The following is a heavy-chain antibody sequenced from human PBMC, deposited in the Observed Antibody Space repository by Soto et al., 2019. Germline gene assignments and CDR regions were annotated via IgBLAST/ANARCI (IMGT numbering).Heavy chain of an antibody. CDR1: GYRFTSYW. CDR2: IFPSDSDT. D-gene: IGHD3-22*01. CDR3: ARKDKSGYFNWFDP. V-gene: IGHV5-51*01. J-gene: IGHJ5*02. Sequence: PGESLKISCRTSGYRFTSYWIAWVRQMPGKGLEWMGIIFPSDSDTRYSPSFQGQVTISADRSTSTVFLQWASLKASDTAGYFCARKDKSGYFNWFDPWGQSTLGTVST.